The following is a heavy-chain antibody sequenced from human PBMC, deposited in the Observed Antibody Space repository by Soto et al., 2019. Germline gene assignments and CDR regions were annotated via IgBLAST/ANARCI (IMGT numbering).Heavy chain of an antibody. D-gene: IGHD2-21*02. Sequence: QITLKESGPTLVKPTQTLTLTCTFSGFSLSTGGVGVGWIRQPPGKALEWLALIYWDDDKRYSPSLKSRLTVTKYTSTNQLVLTMTNMDPVHTATYYCAHSRCGGDCLRSYSSHYYFGMDVWGQGTTVTVSS. CDR3: AHSRCGGDCLRSYSSHYYFGMDV. J-gene: IGHJ6*02. CDR2: IYWDDDK. CDR1: GFSLSTGGVG. V-gene: IGHV2-5*02.